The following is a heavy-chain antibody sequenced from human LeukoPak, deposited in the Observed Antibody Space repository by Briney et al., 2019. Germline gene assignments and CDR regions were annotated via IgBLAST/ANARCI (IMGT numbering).Heavy chain of an antibody. V-gene: IGHV3-7*03. Sequence: GGSLRLSCAASGFIFNRHWMNWVRQAPGKGLEWVANINQGGGERNYVDSVKGRFTISRDDAKNSLYLQMNSLRAEDTAVYYCAKTMVRGVIIPLFDYWGQGTLVTVSS. CDR3: AKTMVRGVIIPLFDY. CDR1: GFIFNRHW. CDR2: INQGGGER. J-gene: IGHJ4*02. D-gene: IGHD3-10*01.